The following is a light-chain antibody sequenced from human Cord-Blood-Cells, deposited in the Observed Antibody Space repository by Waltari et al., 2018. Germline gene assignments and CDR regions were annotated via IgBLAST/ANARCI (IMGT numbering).Light chain of an antibody. CDR2: EVS. J-gene: IGLJ1*01. CDR3: SSYTSSSTLV. CDR1: TSDVGGYNY. V-gene: IGLV2-14*01. Sequence: QSALPQPASVSGSPGQSITISCTGTTSDVGGYNYVSWYQQHPGKAPKLMIYEVSNRPSGVSNRLSGSKSGNTASLTISGLQAEDEADYYCSSYTSSSTLVFGTGTKVTVL.